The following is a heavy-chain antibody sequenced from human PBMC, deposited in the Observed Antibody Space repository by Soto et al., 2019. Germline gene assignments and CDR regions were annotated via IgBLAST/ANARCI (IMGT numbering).Heavy chain of an antibody. CDR3: ARGLAVAYSPALL. D-gene: IGHD6-19*01. CDR1: GYIFTGYH. V-gene: IGHV1-2*02. CDR2: INPNSGST. J-gene: IGHJ4*02. Sequence: ASVKVSCKASGYIFTGYHMHWVRQAPGQGLEWMGGINPNSGSTKYAQKFQGRVTMTRDTSISTAYMELSSLRSEDTAVYYCARGLAVAYSPALLWGQGTLVTVSS.